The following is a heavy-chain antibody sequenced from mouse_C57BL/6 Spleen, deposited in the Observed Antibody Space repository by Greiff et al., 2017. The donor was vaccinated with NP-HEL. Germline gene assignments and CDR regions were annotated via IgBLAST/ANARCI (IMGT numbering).Heavy chain of an antibody. V-gene: IGHV5-4*01. D-gene: IGHD2-12*01. J-gene: IGHJ2*01. CDR3: ARDGKLLPFHY. CDR1: GFTFSSYA. Sequence: EVKLVESGGGLVKPGGSLKLSCAASGFTFSSYAMSWVRQTPEKRLEWVATISDGGSYTYYPDNVKGRFTISRDNAKNNLYLQMSHLKSEDTAMYYCARDGKLLPFHYWGQGTTLTVSS. CDR2: ISDGGSYT.